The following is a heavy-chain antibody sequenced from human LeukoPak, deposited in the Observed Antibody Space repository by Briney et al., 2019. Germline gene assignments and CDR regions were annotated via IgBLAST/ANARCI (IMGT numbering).Heavy chain of an antibody. CDR3: ARALYCSSTSCYLFDY. CDR2: INPNSGGT. Sequence: GASVKVSCKASGYTFTGYCMHWVRQAPGQGLEWMGLINPNSGGTNYAQKFQGRVTMTRDTSISTAYMELSRLRSDDTAVYYCARALYCSSTSCYLFDYWGQGTLVTVSS. V-gene: IGHV1-2*02. CDR1: GYTFTGYC. D-gene: IGHD2-2*01. J-gene: IGHJ4*02.